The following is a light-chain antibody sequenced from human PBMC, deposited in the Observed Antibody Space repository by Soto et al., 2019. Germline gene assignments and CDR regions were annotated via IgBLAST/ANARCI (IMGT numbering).Light chain of an antibody. CDR2: QAS. Sequence: DIQMTQSPSTLSASVGDRVTIACRASQSINAWLAWYQQKPGKAPNLLIYQASTLQIGVPSRFSGSGSGTEFPLTINILQPDDFATYFCQHYDSYSSTAFGQGTRLEIK. J-gene: IGKJ5*01. V-gene: IGKV1-5*03. CDR1: QSINAW. CDR3: QHYDSYSSTA.